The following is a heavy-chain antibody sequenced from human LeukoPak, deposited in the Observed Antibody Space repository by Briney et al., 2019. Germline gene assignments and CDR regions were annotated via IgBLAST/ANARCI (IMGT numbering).Heavy chain of an antibody. D-gene: IGHD2-2*01. Sequence: GGSLRLSCAASGFTFSSYSMNWVRQAPGKGLEGVSSISSSSSYIYYADSVKGRFTISRDNAKNSLYLQMNSLRAEDTAVYYCARADRYCSSTSCYLLAFDYWGQGTLVTVSS. CDR3: ARADRYCSSTSCYLLAFDY. CDR2: ISSSSSYI. V-gene: IGHV3-21*01. J-gene: IGHJ4*02. CDR1: GFTFSSYS.